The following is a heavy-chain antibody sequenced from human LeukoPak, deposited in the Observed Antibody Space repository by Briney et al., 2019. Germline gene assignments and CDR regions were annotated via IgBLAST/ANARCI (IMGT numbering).Heavy chain of an antibody. CDR1: GFTFSSYG. V-gene: IGHV3-30*03. CDR2: ISYDGSNK. CDR3: AGQGGRRIRNWFDP. D-gene: IGHD1-26*01. Sequence: GGSLRLSCAASGFTFSSYGMHWVRQAPGKGLEWVAVISYDGSNKYYADSVKGRFTISRDNSKNTLYLQMNSLRAEDTAVYYCAGQGGRRIRNWFDPWGQGTLVTVSS. J-gene: IGHJ5*02.